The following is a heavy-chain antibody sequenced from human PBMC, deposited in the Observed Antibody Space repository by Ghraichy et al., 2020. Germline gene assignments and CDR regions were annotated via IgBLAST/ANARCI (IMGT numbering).Heavy chain of an antibody. CDR2: IDWDDDK. CDR3: TREGRLTYYGMDV. D-gene: IGHD1-20*01. V-gene: IGHV2-70*11. Sequence: QTLSLTCTFSGFSLSTNGMCVSWIRQPPGKALEWLARIDWDDDKYYSTSLKTRLTISKDTSKSQVVLTMTNMDPVDTATYYCTREGRLTYYGMDVWGRGTTVTVSS. CDR1: GFSLSTNGMC. J-gene: IGHJ6*02.